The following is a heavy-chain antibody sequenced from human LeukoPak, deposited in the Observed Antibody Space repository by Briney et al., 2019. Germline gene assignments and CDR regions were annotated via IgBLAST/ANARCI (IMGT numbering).Heavy chain of an antibody. Sequence: ASVKVSCKASGYTFTSYGISWVRQAPGQGLEWMGWISAYNGNTNYAQKLQGRVTMTTDTSTSTAYMELGSLRSDDTAVYYCAREGDSSGYYPAYYFDYWGQGTLVTVSS. CDR2: ISAYNGNT. V-gene: IGHV1-18*01. D-gene: IGHD3-22*01. J-gene: IGHJ4*02. CDR3: AREGDSSGYYPAYYFDY. CDR1: GYTFTSYG.